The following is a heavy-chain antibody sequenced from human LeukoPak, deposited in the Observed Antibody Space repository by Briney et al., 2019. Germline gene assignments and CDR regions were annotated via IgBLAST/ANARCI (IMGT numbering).Heavy chain of an antibody. Sequence: GGSLRLSCAASGFTFSSYAMSWVRQAPGKGLEWVSAISGSGGSTYYADSVKGRFTISRDNSKNTLYLQMNSLRAEDTAVYYCAKVWGMYYDFWSGYLNWGQGTLVTVSS. J-gene: IGHJ4*02. CDR1: GFTFSSYA. V-gene: IGHV3-23*01. CDR3: AKVWGMYYDFWSGYLN. CDR2: ISGSGGST. D-gene: IGHD3-3*01.